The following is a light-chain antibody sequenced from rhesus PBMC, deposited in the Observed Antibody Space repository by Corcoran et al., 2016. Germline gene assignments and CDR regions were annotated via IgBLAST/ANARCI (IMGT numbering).Light chain of an antibody. CDR3: LQYSSSPWT. V-gene: IGKV1-22*01. CDR2: KAS. Sequence: DIQMTQSPSSLSASVGDTVTITCRASQSISSWLDWYQQKPGKAPKLLIYKASMLQSGGPSRFSGSGSGTDFTLTINSLQPEDFATYYFLQYSSSPWTFGQGTKVEIK. J-gene: IGKJ1*01. CDR1: QSISSW.